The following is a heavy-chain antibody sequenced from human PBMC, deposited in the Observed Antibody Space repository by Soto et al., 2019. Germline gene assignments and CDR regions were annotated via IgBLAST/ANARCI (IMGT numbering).Heavy chain of an antibody. J-gene: IGHJ4*02. V-gene: IGHV3-23*01. CDR3: AKGLVDSSGITGFDY. D-gene: IGHD3-22*01. CDR1: GFTFSSYA. CDR2: ISGSGGST. Sequence: GSLRLSCAASGFTFSSYAMSWVRQAPGKGLEWVSAISGSGGSTYYADSVKGRFTISRDNSKNTLYLQMNSLRAEDTAVYYCAKGLVDSSGITGFDYWGQGTLVTVSS.